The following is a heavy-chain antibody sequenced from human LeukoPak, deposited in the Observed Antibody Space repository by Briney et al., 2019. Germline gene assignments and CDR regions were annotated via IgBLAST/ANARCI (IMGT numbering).Heavy chain of an antibody. CDR1: GFTFSSYG. CDR2: ISYEGSNK. J-gene: IGHJ4*02. V-gene: IGHV3-30*18. CDR3: AKENYDFWSGYYKGIFDY. Sequence: GGSLRLSCAASGFTFSSYGMHWVRQAPGKGLEWVAVISYEGSNKYYADSVKGRFTISRDNSKNTLYLQMNSLRVEDTAVYYCAKENYDFWSGYYKGIFDYWGQGTLVTVSS. D-gene: IGHD3-3*01.